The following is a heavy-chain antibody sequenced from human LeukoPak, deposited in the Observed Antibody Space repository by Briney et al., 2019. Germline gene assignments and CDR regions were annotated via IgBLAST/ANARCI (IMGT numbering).Heavy chain of an antibody. CDR2: IYYSGST. CDR3: ARVLGYGDYVDY. V-gene: IGHV4-31*03. CDR1: GGSISSGGYY. J-gene: IGHJ4*02. D-gene: IGHD4-17*01. Sequence: SETLSLTCTVSGGSISSGGYYWSWIRQHPGKGLEWIGYIYYSGSTYYNPSLKSRVTISVDTSKNQFSLKLSSVTAADTAVYYRARVLGYGDYVDYWGQGTLVTVSS.